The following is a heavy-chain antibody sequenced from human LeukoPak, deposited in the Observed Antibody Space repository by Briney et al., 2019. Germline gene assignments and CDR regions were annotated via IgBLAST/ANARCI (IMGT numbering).Heavy chain of an antibody. J-gene: IGHJ4*02. CDR2: ISSSSSYI. CDR1: GFTFSSYS. V-gene: IGHV3-21*01. CDR3: ARDAAAAGTDYFDY. Sequence: PGGSLRLSCAASGFTFSSYSMNWVRQAPGKGLKWVSSISSSSSYIYYADSVKGRFTISRDNAKNSLYLQMNSLRAKDTAVYYCARDAAAAGTDYFDYWGQGTLVTVSS. D-gene: IGHD6-13*01.